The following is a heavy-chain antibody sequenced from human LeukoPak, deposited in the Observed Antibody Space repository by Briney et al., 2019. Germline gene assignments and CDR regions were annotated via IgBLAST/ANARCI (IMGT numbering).Heavy chain of an antibody. CDR1: GFTFSSYG. Sequence: QPGGSLRLSSAASGFTFSSYGMSRVGQAPGKGLEWVSRIRSSGDNTYYADSGKGRFTISTANSKNTMYLPMNRLKCEATAVHYLARGRFGDYFDYWGQGTLVTVSS. D-gene: IGHD3-10*01. CDR3: ARGRFGDYFDY. V-gene: IGHV3-23*01. J-gene: IGHJ4*02. CDR2: IRSSGDNT.